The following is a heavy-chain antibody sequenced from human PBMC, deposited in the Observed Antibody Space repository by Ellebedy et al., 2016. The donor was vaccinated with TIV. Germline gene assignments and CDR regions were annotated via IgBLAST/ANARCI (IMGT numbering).Heavy chain of an antibody. CDR3: ARRGSYGDYAVQINSWFDP. J-gene: IGHJ5*02. CDR1: GFSFRSYW. V-gene: IGHV3-7*01. D-gene: IGHD4-17*01. Sequence: GESLKISCAASGFSFRSYWMSWVRQASGKGLEWVANIYQDGSDEYYVDSVKGRFTISRDNDNKALFLQMNSLRVEDTAVYYCARRGSYGDYAVQINSWFDPWGRGTLVTVSS. CDR2: IYQDGSDE.